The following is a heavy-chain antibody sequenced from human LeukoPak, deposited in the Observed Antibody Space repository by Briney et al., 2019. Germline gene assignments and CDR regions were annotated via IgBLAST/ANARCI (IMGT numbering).Heavy chain of an antibody. CDR2: TYYRSKWYN. CDR3: ARTAYTSSSAPDS. J-gene: IGHJ4*02. V-gene: IGHV6-1*01. Sequence: SQTLSLTCAISGDSVSSDSAPWNWIRQSPSRGLEWLGRTYYRSKWYNDYAVSVKGRITINPDTSKNQFSLQLNSVTPEDTAVYYCARTAYTSSSAPDSWGQGTLVTVSS. CDR1: GDSVSSDSAP. D-gene: IGHD6-6*01.